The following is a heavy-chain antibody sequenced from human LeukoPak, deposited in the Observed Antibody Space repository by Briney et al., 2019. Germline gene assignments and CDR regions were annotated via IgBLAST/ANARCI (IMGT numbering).Heavy chain of an antibody. D-gene: IGHD3-22*01. V-gene: IGHV4-38-2*01. Sequence: SETLSLTCAVSGYSISSGYYWGWIRQPPGEGLEWIGSIHHSGNSHYNPSLKSRVTISLDTSKNQFSLKLSSVTAADTAFYYCARVKYYSSGYYIGEFYFDYWGQGTLVTVSS. CDR3: ARVKYYSSGYYIGEFYFDY. CDR2: IHHSGNS. CDR1: GYSISSGYY. J-gene: IGHJ4*02.